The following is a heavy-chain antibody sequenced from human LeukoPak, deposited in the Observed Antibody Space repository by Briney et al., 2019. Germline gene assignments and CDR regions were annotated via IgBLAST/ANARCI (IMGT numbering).Heavy chain of an antibody. V-gene: IGHV2-5*01. CDR2: IYWNDDK. D-gene: IGHD2-2*01. Sequence: SGPTLVIPTQTLTLTCSFSGFSLSTRGVGVGWIRQPPGKALKWLALIYWNDDKRYSPSLKSRLTITKDTSKNQVVLTMTNMDPVDTATYYCAHRAIVVVPAAIGFVYWGQGTLVTVSS. CDR1: GFSLSTRGVG. CDR3: AHRAIVVVPAAIGFVY. J-gene: IGHJ4*02.